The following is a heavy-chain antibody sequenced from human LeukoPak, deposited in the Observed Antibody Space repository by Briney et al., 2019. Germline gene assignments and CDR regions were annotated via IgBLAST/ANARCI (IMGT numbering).Heavy chain of an antibody. CDR3: ARGTIFGVVTGLYYFDY. V-gene: IGHV4-61*02. J-gene: IGHJ4*02. CDR1: GGSISSGSYY. CDR2: IYTSGST. Sequence: PSQTLSLTCTDSGGSISSGSYYWSWIRQPAGKGLEWIGRIYTSGSTNYNPSLKSRVTISVDTSKNQFSLKLSSVTAADAAVYYCARGTIFGVVTGLYYFDYWGQGTLVTVSS. D-gene: IGHD3-3*01.